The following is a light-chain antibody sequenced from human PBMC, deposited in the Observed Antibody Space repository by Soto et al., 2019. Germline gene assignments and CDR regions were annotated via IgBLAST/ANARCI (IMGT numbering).Light chain of an antibody. CDR3: QQYSSYPYT. CDR2: DAS. V-gene: IGKV1-5*01. J-gene: IGKJ2*01. CDR1: QSISGW. Sequence: DIQMTQSPSTLSAYVGDRVSITCRASQSISGWLAWYQQKPGKAPNLLIYDASSLESGVPSRFSGSGSGTEFTLTISSLQPDDFATYYCQQYSSYPYTFGQGTKADIK.